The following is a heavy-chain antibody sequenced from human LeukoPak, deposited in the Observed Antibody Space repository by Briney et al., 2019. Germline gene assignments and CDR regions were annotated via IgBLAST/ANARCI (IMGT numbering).Heavy chain of an antibody. CDR1: GGSISSYY. V-gene: IGHV4-59*12. J-gene: IGHJ5*02. Sequence: SETLSLTCTVSGGSISSYYWSWIRQPPGKGLEWIGYIYYSGSTNYNPSLKSRVTISVDTSKNQFSLKLSSVTAADTAVYYCARLARLYYYDSSGYSSWGQGTLVTVSS. D-gene: IGHD3-22*01. CDR2: IYYSGST. CDR3: ARLARLYYYDSSGYSS.